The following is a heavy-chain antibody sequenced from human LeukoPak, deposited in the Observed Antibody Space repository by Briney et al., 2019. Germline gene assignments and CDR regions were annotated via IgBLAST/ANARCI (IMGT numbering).Heavy chain of an antibody. V-gene: IGHV3-21*01. D-gene: IGHD2-2*01. J-gene: IGHJ4*02. CDR1: GFTFSSYW. CDR2: ISSSSSYI. Sequence: GGSLRLSCAASGFTFSSYWMSWVRQAPGKGLEWVSSISSSSSYIYYADSVKGRFTISRDNAKNSLYLQMNSLRAEDTAVYYCASEGQETLRYCSSTSCSPRDYWGQGTLVTVSS. CDR3: ASEGQETLRYCSSTSCSPRDY.